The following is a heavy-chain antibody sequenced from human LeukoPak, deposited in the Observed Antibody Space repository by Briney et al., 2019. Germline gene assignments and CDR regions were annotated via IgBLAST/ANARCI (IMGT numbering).Heavy chain of an antibody. CDR2: ISYGGNYK. CDR3: ARGEYDLLTGVYDTYGIDV. CDR1: GFIFSSYA. Sequence: GGSLRLSCVASGFIFSSYALHWVRQAPGKGLEWVAVISYGGNYKYYADSVKGRFTISRDNSNNTLFLQMNSLRPEDTAVYYCARGEYDLLTGVYDTYGIDVWGQGTTVTVSS. D-gene: IGHD3-9*01. J-gene: IGHJ6*02. V-gene: IGHV3-30-3*01.